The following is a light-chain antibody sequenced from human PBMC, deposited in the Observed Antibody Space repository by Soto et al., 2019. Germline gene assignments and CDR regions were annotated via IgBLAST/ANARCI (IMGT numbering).Light chain of an antibody. CDR1: ESIATW. CDR2: DAS. J-gene: IGKJ2*01. Sequence: DVHMTQSPSTLSASVGDRVTITCRASESIATWLAWYQQKPVQAPKLLIYDASRLESGVPSRFSGGGSGTEFTLTISGLQPEDFSTYYCHQYNSYFGQGTKLEI. CDR3: HQYNSY. V-gene: IGKV1-5*01.